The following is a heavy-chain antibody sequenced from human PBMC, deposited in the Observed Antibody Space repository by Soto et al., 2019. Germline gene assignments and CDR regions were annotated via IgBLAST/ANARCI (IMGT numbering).Heavy chain of an antibody. CDR3: VRDLDGSGSYYTDY. Sequence: QVQLAQSGAEVKKPGASVKVSCKASGYMFISYGINWVRQAPGQGLEWMGWISAYNGNIKYAQNLQGRVTMTTDTSTSTAYMEMRSLRSDDTAVYYCVRDLDGSGSYYTDYWGPGTLVTVSS. CDR2: ISAYNGNI. D-gene: IGHD3-10*01. J-gene: IGHJ4*02. V-gene: IGHV1-18*01. CDR1: GYMFISYG.